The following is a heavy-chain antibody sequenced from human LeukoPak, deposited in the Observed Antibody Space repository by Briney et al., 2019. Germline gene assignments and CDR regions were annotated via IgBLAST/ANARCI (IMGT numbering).Heavy chain of an antibody. CDR1: GGTFSSYA. D-gene: IGHD3-9*01. CDR2: IIPIFGTA. CDR3: ATLSPGFQGRNDY. V-gene: IGHV1-69*13. J-gene: IGHJ4*02. Sequence: ASVKVSCKASGGTFSSYAISWVRQAPGQGLEWMGGIIPIFGTANYAQKFQGRVTITADESTSTAYMELSSLRSEDTAVYYCATLSPGFQGRNDYWGQRTLVTVSS.